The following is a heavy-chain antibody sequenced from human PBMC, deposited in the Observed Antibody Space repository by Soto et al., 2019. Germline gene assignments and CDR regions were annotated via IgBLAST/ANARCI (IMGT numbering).Heavy chain of an antibody. Sequence: QVQLVQSGAEVKKPGSSVKVSCEASGGSFMSYTFTWVRQAPGQGLEWVGRIIPIQGRANYALKLQDRVTITADRSTKPVYMELRSLRPEDTAVYYCAKSLLFVDHAYMDVWGKGTTVTVSS. D-gene: IGHD2-21*01. CDR3: AKSLLFVDHAYMDV. V-gene: IGHV1-69*02. J-gene: IGHJ6*03. CDR2: IIPIQGRA. CDR1: GGSFMSYT.